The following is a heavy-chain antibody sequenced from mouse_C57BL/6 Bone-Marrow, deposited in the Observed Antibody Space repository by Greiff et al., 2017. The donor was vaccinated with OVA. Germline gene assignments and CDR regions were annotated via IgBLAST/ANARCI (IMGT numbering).Heavy chain of an antibody. CDR2: IYPYNGVS. CDR3: ARSEDGYWYAMDY. CDR1: GYSFTGYY. J-gene: IGHJ4*01. V-gene: IGHV1-31*01. Sequence: EVQLQQSGPELVKPGASVKISCKASGYSFTGYYMHWVKQSHGNILEWIGNIYPYNGVSSYNQKFKGKATLTVDKSSSTAYMELLSMTSEDSAVYYCARSEDGYWYAMDYWGQGTSVTVSS. D-gene: IGHD2-3*01.